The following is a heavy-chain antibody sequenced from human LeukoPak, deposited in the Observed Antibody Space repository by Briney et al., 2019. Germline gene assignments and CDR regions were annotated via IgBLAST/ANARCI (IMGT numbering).Heavy chain of an antibody. V-gene: IGHV3-23*01. CDR1: GFTFSSYA. J-gene: IGHJ4*02. D-gene: IGHD3-10*01. CDR2: ISGSGGST. CDR3: AKDILLWFGELLLGFDY. Sequence: GRSLRLSCAASGFTFSSYAMSWVRQAPGKGLEWVSAISGSGGSTYYADSVKGRFTISRDNSKNTLYLQMNSLRAEDTAVYYCAKDILLWFGELLLGFDYWGQGTLVTVSS.